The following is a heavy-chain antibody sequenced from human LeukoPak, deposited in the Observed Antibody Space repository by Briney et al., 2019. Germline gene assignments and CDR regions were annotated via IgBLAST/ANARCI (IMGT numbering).Heavy chain of an antibody. V-gene: IGHV3-23*01. CDR2: ISGFGEST. D-gene: IGHD6-13*01. CDR1: GFIFSSNA. CDR3: AREGSSSWYVLDY. Sequence: GGSLRLSCAASGFIFSSNAMSWVRQAPGKGLEWVSTISGFGESTYYADSVKGRFTISRDNSKNTLSLQMNSLRAEDTAVYYCAREGSSSWYVLDYWGQGTLVTVSS. J-gene: IGHJ4*02.